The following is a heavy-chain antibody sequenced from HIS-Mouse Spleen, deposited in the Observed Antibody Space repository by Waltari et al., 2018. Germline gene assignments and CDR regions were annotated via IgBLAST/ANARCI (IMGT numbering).Heavy chain of an antibody. CDR2: INHSGST. D-gene: IGHD6-6*01. V-gene: IGHV4-34*01. CDR1: GGSFSGYY. CDR3: ARGPRGSSSNWFDP. Sequence: QLQLQESGPGLVKPSETLSLTCAVYGGSFSGYYWSWIRQPPGKGLEWIGEINHSGSTNYNPSLKSRVTISVDTSKNQFSLKLSSVTAADTAVYYCARGPRGSSSNWFDPWGQGTLVTVSS. J-gene: IGHJ5*02.